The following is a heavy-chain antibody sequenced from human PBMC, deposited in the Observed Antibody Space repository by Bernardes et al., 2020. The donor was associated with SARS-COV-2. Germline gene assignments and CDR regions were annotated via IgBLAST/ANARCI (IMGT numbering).Heavy chain of an antibody. Sequence: ASMKVSCKTSGFTFTSHAISWVRQAPGQGLEWMGWISAYSDITNYAQKFQGRVTMTRDTSTNTAYMELRSLRSDDTAVYYCARGGEGLYNWFDPWGQGTLVTVSS. CDR3: ARGGEGLYNWFDP. V-gene: IGHV1-18*01. CDR1: GFTFTSHA. J-gene: IGHJ5*02. CDR2: ISAYSDIT. D-gene: IGHD3-10*01.